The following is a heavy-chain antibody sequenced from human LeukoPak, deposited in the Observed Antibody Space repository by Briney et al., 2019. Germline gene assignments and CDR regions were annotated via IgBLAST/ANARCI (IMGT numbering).Heavy chain of an antibody. Sequence: PGGSLRLSCATSGFTFSSHNMNWVRQAPGKGLEWVSSISSTSTYIYYADSVKGRFTISRDNAKNALYLRMNSLRAEDTAVYYCARVRYCSGGSCYILDFWGQGTLVTVSS. J-gene: IGHJ4*02. CDR3: ARVRYCSGGSCYILDF. CDR1: GFTFSSHN. V-gene: IGHV3-21*01. CDR2: ISSTSTYI. D-gene: IGHD2-15*01.